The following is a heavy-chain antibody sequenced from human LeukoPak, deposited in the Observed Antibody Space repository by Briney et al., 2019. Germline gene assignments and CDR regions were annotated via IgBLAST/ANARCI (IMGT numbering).Heavy chain of an antibody. CDR3: ARDYGSGSSDDAFDI. CDR1: GGSFSGYY. D-gene: IGHD3-10*01. V-gene: IGHV4-34*01. Sequence: SETLSLTCAVYGGSFSGYYWSWIRQPPGKGLEWIGEINHSGSTNYNPALKSRVTISVDTSKNQFSLKLSSVTAADTAVYYCARDYGSGSSDDAFDIWGQGTMVTVSS. J-gene: IGHJ3*02. CDR2: INHSGST.